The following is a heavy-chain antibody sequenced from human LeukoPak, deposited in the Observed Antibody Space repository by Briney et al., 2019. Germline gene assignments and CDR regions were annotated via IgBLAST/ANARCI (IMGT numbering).Heavy chain of an antibody. J-gene: IGHJ4*02. D-gene: IGHD3-22*01. Sequence: PSETLSLTCTVSGYSISSGYYWGWIWQPPGKGLEWIGTIYYSGSTYYNPSLTSRVTISVDTSKNQFSLKLSSVTAADTAVYYCARASYSYDINGWVPFDYWGQGTLVTVSS. CDR1: GYSISSGYY. CDR2: IYYSGST. V-gene: IGHV4-38-2*02. CDR3: ARASYSYDINGWVPFDY.